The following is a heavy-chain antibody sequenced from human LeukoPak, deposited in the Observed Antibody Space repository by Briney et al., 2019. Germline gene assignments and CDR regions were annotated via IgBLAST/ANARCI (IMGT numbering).Heavy chain of an antibody. CDR3: AKDRWSSISLGYGMDV. D-gene: IGHD2-2*01. CDR1: GFTFDDYA. V-gene: IGHV3-9*01. J-gene: IGHJ6*02. CDR2: ISWNSGSI. Sequence: GRSLRLSCAASGFTFDDYAMLWVRQAPGKGLEWVSGISWNSGSIGYADSVKGRFTISRDNAKNSLYLQMNSLRGEDTALYYCAKDRWSSISLGYGMDVWGQGTTVTVSS.